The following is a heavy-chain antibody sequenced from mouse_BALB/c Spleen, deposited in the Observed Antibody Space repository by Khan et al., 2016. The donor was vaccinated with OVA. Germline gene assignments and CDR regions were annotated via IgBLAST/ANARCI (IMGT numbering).Heavy chain of an antibody. CDR3: ARDYWFVY. V-gene: IGHV5-6-5*01. CDR1: GFTFSNYG. Sequence: EVELVESGGGLVKPGGSLKVSCAASGFTFSNYGMSWVRQTPEKRLEWVASISSGGSTYYPDSAKGRFTISRDNARNILYLQMSSLRCEDRAMYYCARDYWFVYWGQGNLVTVSA. CDR2: ISSGGST. J-gene: IGHJ3*01.